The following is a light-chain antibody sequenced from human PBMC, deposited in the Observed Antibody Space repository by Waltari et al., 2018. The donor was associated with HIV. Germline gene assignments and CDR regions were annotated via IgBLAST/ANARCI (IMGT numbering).Light chain of an antibody. V-gene: IGLV2-23*02. CDR1: SSDVGAYNL. Sequence: QSALTQPASVSGPPGQSITIPCTGTSSDVGAYNLVSWYQQHAGKAPKLMIFEVTQRPSGVSDRFSGSRSGNTASLTISGLQADDEGDYYCCSYTGTGVVFGGGTKLTVL. CDR3: CSYTGTGVV. CDR2: EVT. J-gene: IGLJ2*01.